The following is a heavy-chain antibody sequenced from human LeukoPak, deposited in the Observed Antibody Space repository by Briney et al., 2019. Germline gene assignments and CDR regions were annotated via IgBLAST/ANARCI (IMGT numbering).Heavy chain of an antibody. CDR3: ARSGGHDAFDI. J-gene: IGHJ3*02. D-gene: IGHD4-23*01. CDR2: TYYRSKWYN. V-gene: IGHV6-1*01. Sequence: SQTLSLTCAISGDXFSSYSAAWSWIRQSPSRGLEWLGRTYYRSKWYNDYAVSVKSRITINPDTSKNQFSLQLTSVTPEDTAVYYCARSGGHDAFDIWGQGTMVTVSS. CDR1: GDXFSSYSAA.